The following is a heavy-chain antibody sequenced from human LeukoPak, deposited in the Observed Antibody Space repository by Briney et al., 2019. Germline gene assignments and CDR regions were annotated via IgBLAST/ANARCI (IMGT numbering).Heavy chain of an antibody. CDR2: ISWNSGSI. D-gene: IGHD6-19*01. V-gene: IGHV3-9*01. CDR3: AKDKVPSWAGTFDGMDV. J-gene: IGHJ6*02. CDR1: GFTFDDYA. Sequence: PGRSLRLSCAASGFTFDDYAMHWVRHAPGKGLEWVSGISWNSGSIDYADSVKGRFTISRDNAKNSLHLQMNSLRAEDTALYYCAKDKVPSWAGTFDGMDVWGQGTTVTGSS.